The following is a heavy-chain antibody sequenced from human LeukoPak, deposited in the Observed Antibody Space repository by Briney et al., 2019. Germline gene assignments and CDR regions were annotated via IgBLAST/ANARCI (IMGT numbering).Heavy chain of an antibody. D-gene: IGHD3-10*01. V-gene: IGHV3-30*02. CDR1: GFTFSSYG. CDR2: IRYDGSNK. CDR3: AKPPGSGSYYNAISLYWFDP. J-gene: IGHJ5*02. Sequence: GGSLRLSCAASGFTFSSYGMHWVRQAPGKGLEGVAFIRYDGSNKYYADSVKGRFTISRDNSKNTLYLQMNSLRAEDTAVYYCAKPPGSGSYYNAISLYWFDPWGQGTLVTVSS.